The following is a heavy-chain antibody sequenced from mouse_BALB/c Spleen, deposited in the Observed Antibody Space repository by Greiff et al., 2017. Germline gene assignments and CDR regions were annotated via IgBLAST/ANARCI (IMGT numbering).Heavy chain of an antibody. CDR3: ARSPMISYFDY. D-gene: IGHD2-4*01. J-gene: IGHJ2*01. V-gene: IGHV1-12*01. Sequence: QVQLQQPGAELVKPGASVKMSCKASGYTFTSYNMHWVKQTPGQGLEWIGAIYPGNGDTSYNQKFKGKATLTADKSSSTAYMQLSSLTSEDSAVYYCARSPMISYFDYWGQGTTLTVSS. CDR1: GYTFTSYN. CDR2: IYPGNGDT.